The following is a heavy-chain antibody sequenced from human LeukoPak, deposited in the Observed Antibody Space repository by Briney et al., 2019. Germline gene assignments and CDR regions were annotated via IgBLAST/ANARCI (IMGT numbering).Heavy chain of an antibody. J-gene: IGHJ4*02. V-gene: IGHV5-51*01. CDR3: ARLRGGILDY. CDR2: IYPDDSDT. D-gene: IGHD4-23*01. CDR1: GYSFSSYW. Sequence: GESLKISCKGSGYSFSSYWIGWVRQMPGEGLEWMGIIYPDDSDTRYRPSFQGQVTISADKSISNAYLQWSSLKASDTAMYYCARLRGGILDYWGQGTLVTVSS.